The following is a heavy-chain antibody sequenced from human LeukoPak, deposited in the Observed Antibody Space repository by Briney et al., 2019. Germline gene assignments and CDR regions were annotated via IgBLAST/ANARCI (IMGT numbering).Heavy chain of an antibody. V-gene: IGHV1-18*01. Sequence: GASVKVSCKASGYTFTSYGISWVRQAPGQGLEWMGWISAYNGNTNYAQKLQGRVTMTTDTSTSTAYMELRSLRSDDTAVYYCARDLHSNRDFVDPFDYWGQGTLVIVSS. CDR3: ARDLHSNRDFVDPFDY. J-gene: IGHJ4*02. D-gene: IGHD2/OR15-2a*01. CDR1: GYTFTSYG. CDR2: ISAYNGNT.